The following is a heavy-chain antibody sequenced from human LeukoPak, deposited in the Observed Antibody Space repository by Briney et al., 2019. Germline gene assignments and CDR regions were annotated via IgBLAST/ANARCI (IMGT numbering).Heavy chain of an antibody. CDR2: IRKDGSVT. CDR1: GFTFSDYY. V-gene: IGHV3-7*05. Sequence: PGGSLRLSCAASGFTFSDYYMTWVRQAPGKGLDWLANIRKDGSVTSYVDSVKGRFTISRDNAKNSLYMQMNSLRGEDTAVYYCARFAYSSSWYIDYWGQGTLVTVSS. CDR3: ARFAYSSSWYIDY. D-gene: IGHD6-13*01. J-gene: IGHJ4*02.